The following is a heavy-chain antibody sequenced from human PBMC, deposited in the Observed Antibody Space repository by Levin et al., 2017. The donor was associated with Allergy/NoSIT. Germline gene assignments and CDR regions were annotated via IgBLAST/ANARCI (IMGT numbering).Heavy chain of an antibody. J-gene: IGHJ2*01. CDR3: ARRTAMVRKSYWYFDL. CDR1: GFTFSSYS. D-gene: IGHD5-18*01. CDR2: ISSSSSTI. V-gene: IGHV3-48*01. Sequence: GGSLRLSCAASGFTFSSYSMNWVRQAPGKGLEWVSYISSSSSTIYYADSVKGRFTISRDNAKNSLYLQMNSLRAEDTAVYYCARRTAMVRKSYWYFDLWGRGTLVTVSS.